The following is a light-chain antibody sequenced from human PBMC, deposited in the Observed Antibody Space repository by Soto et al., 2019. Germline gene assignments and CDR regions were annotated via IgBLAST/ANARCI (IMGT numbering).Light chain of an antibody. Sequence: QSALTQPPSASGSPGQSFTISGTGTSSHVGGYNYVSWYQQHPGKVPKLMVYEVNKRPSGVPDRFSGSKSGNTASLTVSGLQAEDEADYYCTSYAGGNNVFGTGTKLTVL. CDR2: EVN. CDR3: TSYAGGNNV. V-gene: IGLV2-8*01. CDR1: SSHVGGYNY. J-gene: IGLJ1*01.